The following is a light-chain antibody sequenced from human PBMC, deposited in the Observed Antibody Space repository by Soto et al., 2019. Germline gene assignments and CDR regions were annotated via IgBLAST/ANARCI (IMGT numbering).Light chain of an antibody. Sequence: QSALTQPRSVSGSPGQSVTISCNETSSDVGGYNYVSWYQQHPGKAPKLMIYDVSKRPSGVPDRFSGSKSGNTASLTISGLLAEDEADYYCCSYAGNYTHVFGTGTKVTVL. CDR1: SSDVGGYNY. V-gene: IGLV2-11*01. CDR3: CSYAGNYTHV. CDR2: DVS. J-gene: IGLJ1*01.